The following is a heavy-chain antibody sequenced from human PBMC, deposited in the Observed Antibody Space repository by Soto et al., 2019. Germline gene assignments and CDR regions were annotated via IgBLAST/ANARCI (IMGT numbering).Heavy chain of an antibody. CDR1: GFTFSSYA. Sequence: PGGSLRLSCAASGFTFSSYAMSWVRQAPGKGLEWVSAISGSGGSTYYADSVKGRFTISRDNSKNTLYLQMNSLRAEDTAVYYCAKSKRYCSGGSCYYNWFDPWGQGTLVTVS. V-gene: IGHV3-23*01. CDR2: ISGSGGST. D-gene: IGHD2-15*01. J-gene: IGHJ5*02. CDR3: AKSKRYCSGGSCYYNWFDP.